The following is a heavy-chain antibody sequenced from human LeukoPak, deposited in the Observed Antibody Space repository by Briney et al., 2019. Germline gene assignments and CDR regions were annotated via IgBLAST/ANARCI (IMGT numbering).Heavy chain of an antibody. V-gene: IGHV4-4*07. Sequence: PSETLSLTCTVSGGSISGYYWSWIRQPAGKGLEWIGRIYTSGSTNYNPSLKSRVTMSVDTSKNQFSLKLSSVTAADTAVYYCARTTPGYYYYYMDVWGKGTSVTVSS. D-gene: IGHD1-1*01. CDR2: IYTSGST. CDR3: ARTTPGYYYYYMDV. J-gene: IGHJ6*03. CDR1: GGSISGYY.